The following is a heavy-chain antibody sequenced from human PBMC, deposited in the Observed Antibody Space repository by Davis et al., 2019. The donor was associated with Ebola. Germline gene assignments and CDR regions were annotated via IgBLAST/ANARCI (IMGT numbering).Heavy chain of an antibody. D-gene: IGHD3-10*01. CDR2: ISPSGSNT. V-gene: IGHV3-23*01. CDR1: GISLSNYA. Sequence: GESLKISCAGSGISLSNYAMSWVRQAPGKGLQWVSTISPSGSNTFYAEAVKGRFTISRDNSKNTMYLQMNSLRGEDTAVYFCARSPWFGELLYYFDYWGQGTLVTVSS. CDR3: ARSPWFGELLYYFDY. J-gene: IGHJ4*02.